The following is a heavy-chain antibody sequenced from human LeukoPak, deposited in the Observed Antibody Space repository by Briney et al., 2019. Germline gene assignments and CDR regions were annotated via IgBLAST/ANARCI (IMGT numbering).Heavy chain of an antibody. CDR2: TNEDGSEK. V-gene: IGHV3-7*01. D-gene: IGHD1-14*01. J-gene: IGHJ4*02. Sequence: GGSLRLSCAASGFSFSNYWMKWVRQDPGKGLEWVANTNEDGSEKYYVDSVRGRFTISRDNAKNSLYLQMNSLRTEDTAIYYCARGGVRRGYYDYWGQGTLVTVSS. CDR1: GFSFSNYW. CDR3: ARGGVRRGYYDY.